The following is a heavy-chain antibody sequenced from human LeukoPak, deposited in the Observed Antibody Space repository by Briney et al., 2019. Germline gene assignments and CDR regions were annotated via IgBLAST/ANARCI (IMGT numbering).Heavy chain of an antibody. CDR1: GFTFSSYG. Sequence: PGRSLRLSCAASGFTFSSYGMHWVRQAPGKGLEWVAVIWYDGSNKYYADSVKGRFTISRDHSKNTLYLQMNSLRAEDTAVYYCARGVYGGDYDLWYWGQGTLVTVSS. CDR3: ARGVYGGDYDLWY. D-gene: IGHD3-3*01. J-gene: IGHJ4*02. CDR2: IWYDGSNK. V-gene: IGHV3-33*01.